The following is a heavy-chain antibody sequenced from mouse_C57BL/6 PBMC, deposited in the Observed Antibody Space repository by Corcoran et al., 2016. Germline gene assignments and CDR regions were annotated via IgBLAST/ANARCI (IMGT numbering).Heavy chain of an antibody. V-gene: IGHV1-81*01. D-gene: IGHD1-1*01. CDR3: GRGEGYGSPSWFAY. Sequence: QVKLQQSGAELARPGASVTLSCKASGYTFTSYGISWVKQRTGQGLEWIGEIYPRRGNTYYNEKFKGKATLTADKSSSTSYMELRSLTAEDSEVYFCGRGEGYGSPSWFAYWGQGTLVTVSA. J-gene: IGHJ3*01. CDR2: IYPRRGNT. CDR1: GYTFTSYG.